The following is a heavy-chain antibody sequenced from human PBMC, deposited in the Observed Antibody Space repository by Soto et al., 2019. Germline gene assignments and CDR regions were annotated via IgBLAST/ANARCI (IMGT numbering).Heavy chain of an antibody. V-gene: IGHV4-31*03. Sequence: SETLSLTCTVSGGSISSGGYYWSWIRQHPGKGLEWIGYIYYSGSTYYNPSLKSRVTISVDTSKNQFSLKLSSVTAADTAVYYCAAIPDFWSPNFDYWGQGTLVTVSS. D-gene: IGHD3-3*01. CDR1: GGSISSGGYY. CDR3: AAIPDFWSPNFDY. CDR2: IYYSGST. J-gene: IGHJ4*02.